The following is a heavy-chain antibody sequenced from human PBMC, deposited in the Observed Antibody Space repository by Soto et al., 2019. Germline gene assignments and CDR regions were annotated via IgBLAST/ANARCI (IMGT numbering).Heavy chain of an antibody. V-gene: IGHV3-33*01. CDR3: ARDRNYGDYTGPYYYGMDV. CDR1: GFTLSSYG. Sequence: QVQLVESGGAVVQPGRSLRLSCAASGFTLSSYGMHRVRQAPGKALEWGAVIWYDGSNKYYADSVKGRFTISRDNSKIPLYLQMSSLRAEDTAVYYCARDRNYGDYTGPYYYGMDVWGQGTTVTVSS. CDR2: IWYDGSNK. D-gene: IGHD4-17*01. J-gene: IGHJ6*02.